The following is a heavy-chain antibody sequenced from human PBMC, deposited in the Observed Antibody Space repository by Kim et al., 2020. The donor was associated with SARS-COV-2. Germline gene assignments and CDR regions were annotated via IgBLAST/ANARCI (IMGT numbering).Heavy chain of an antibody. J-gene: IGHJ4*02. CDR3: ARDQSSRLPRDSGLDY. D-gene: IGHD1-26*01. CDR1: GDSVSSNSAA. V-gene: IGHV6-1*01. CDR2: TYYRSKWYN. Sequence: SQTLSLTCAISGDSVSSNSAAWHWIRQSPSRGLEWLGRTYYRSKWYNDYAVSVKSRITINPDTSKNQFSLQLNSVTPEDTAVYYCARDQSSRLPRDSGLDYWGQGTLVTVSS.